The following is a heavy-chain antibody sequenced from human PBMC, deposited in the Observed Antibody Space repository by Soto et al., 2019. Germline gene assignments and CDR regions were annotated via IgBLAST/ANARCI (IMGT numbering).Heavy chain of an antibody. J-gene: IGHJ6*02. CDR3: ARGEREDILVVVGARPGEYGTDI. CDR1: GFTFRNHA. V-gene: IGHV3-30-3*01. CDR2: IAHDGSNA. Sequence: QVQLVESGGGVVQPGGSLRLSCAASGFTFRNHAMHWVRQAPGKGLECLAVIAHDGSNAFYRDSVKGRFTVSRDNSKNTLYLYMNSVGSEDTGVYYCARGEREDILVVVGARPGEYGTDIWGQGTTVIVSS. D-gene: IGHD2-15*01.